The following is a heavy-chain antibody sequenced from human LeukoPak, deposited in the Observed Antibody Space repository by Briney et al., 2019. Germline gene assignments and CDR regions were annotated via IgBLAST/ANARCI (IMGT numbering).Heavy chain of an antibody. Sequence: ASVKVSCKASGYTFTGYYMHWVRQAPGQGLEWMGWINPNSGGTNYAQKFQGRVTMTRDTSISTAYMELSRLRSDDTAVYYCARVPPRAYYDFWSGYSNAFDIWGQGTMVTVSS. D-gene: IGHD3-3*01. CDR3: ARVPPRAYYDFWSGYSNAFDI. J-gene: IGHJ3*02. V-gene: IGHV1-2*02. CDR2: INPNSGGT. CDR1: GYTFTGYY.